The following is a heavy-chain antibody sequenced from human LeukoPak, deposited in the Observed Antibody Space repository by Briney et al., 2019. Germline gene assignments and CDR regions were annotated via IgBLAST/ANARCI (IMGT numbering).Heavy chain of an antibody. CDR3: ARVRGPTAQTFSLDY. CDR1: GFTFSGCW. Sequence: GGSLRLSCVASGFTFSGCWMHWVRQVPGKVLVWVSRINSDGSSTRYADSVKGRFTISRDNAKNSLYLQMNSLRAEDTAVYYCARVRGPTAQTFSLDYWGQGTLVTVSS. CDR2: INSDGSST. V-gene: IGHV3-74*01. D-gene: IGHD3-10*01. J-gene: IGHJ4*02.